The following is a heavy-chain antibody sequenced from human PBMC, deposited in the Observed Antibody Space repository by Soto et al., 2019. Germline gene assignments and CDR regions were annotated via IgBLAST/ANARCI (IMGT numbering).Heavy chain of an antibody. J-gene: IGHJ4*02. CDR2: IYYSGST. CDR1: GGSISSYY. D-gene: IGHD5-12*01. V-gene: IGHV4-59*01. Sequence: SETLSLTCTVSGGSISSYYWSWIRQPPGKGLEWIGYIYYSGSTNYNPSLKSRVTISVDTSKNQFSLKLSSVSAADTAVYYFATGAWLQFSYWGQGTLVTVSS. CDR3: ATGAWLQFSY.